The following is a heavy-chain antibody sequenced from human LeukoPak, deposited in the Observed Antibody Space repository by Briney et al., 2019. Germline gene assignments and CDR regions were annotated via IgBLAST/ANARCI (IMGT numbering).Heavy chain of an antibody. D-gene: IGHD2-21*01. J-gene: IGHJ4*02. V-gene: IGHV4-61*02. CDR1: GGSISNSSYY. Sequence: PSETLSLTCTVSGGSISNSSYYWSWIRQPAGKGLEWIGRIYTSGSTNYNPSLKSRVTMSVDTSKNQFSLKLSSVTAADTAVYYCASLARYCGGDCSLGYWGQGTLVTVSP. CDR3: ASLARYCGGDCSLGY. CDR2: IYTSGST.